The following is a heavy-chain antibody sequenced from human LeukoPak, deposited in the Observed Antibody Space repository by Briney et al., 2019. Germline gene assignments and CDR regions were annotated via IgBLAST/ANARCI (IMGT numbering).Heavy chain of an antibody. Sequence: PSETLSLTCTVSGGSISSSSYYWGWIRQPPGKGLEWIGSIYYSGSTYYNPSLKSRVTISVDTSKNQFSLKLSSVTAADTAVYYWARGGLAATAPRPAFDYWARKPWSPSPQ. CDR2: IYYSGST. CDR1: GGSISSSSYY. CDR3: ARGGLAATAPRPAFDY. J-gene: IGHJ4*02. V-gene: IGHV4-39*01. D-gene: IGHD6-13*01.